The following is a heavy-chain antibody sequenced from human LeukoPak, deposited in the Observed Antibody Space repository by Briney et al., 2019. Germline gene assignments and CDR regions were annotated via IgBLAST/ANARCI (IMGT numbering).Heavy chain of an antibody. V-gene: IGHV4-39*01. J-gene: IGHJ6*02. CDR3: VRGPYYDFWSGYGEYGMDV. D-gene: IGHD3-3*01. CDR1: GGSFSSYY. Sequence: SETLSLTCAVYGGSFSSYYWGWIRQPPGKGLEWIGSIYYSGSTYYNPSLKSRVTISVDTSKNQFSLKLSSVTAADTAVYYCVRGPYYDFWSGYGEYGMDVWGQGTTVTVSS. CDR2: IYYSGST.